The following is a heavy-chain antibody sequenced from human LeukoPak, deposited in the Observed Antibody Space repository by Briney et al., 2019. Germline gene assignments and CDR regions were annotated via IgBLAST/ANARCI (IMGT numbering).Heavy chain of an antibody. J-gene: IGHJ3*02. D-gene: IGHD6-19*01. V-gene: IGHV3-64*01. CDR1: GLTLSSYA. CDR2: ISSNGGST. CDR3: VRESADDAPDI. Sequence: GGSLRLSCAASGLTLSSYAMHWVRQAPGKGREYVSAISSNGGSTYYANSVKGRFTISRDNSKNTLYLQMGSLRAEDMAVYYSVRESADDAPDICSQASMVTVSS.